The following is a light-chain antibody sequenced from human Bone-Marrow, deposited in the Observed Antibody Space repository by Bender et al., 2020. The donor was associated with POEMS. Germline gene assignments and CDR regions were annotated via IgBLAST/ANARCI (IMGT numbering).Light chain of an antibody. CDR1: SRDVGAYNS. J-gene: IGLJ2*01. V-gene: IGLV2-8*01. CDR3: SSYAGSPSYVV. CDR2: EVN. Sequence: QSALTQPASVSGSPGQSITISCTGTSRDVGAYNSVSWYQQHPGKAPKLLIYEVNKRPSGVPDRFSGSKSGNTASLTVSELQAEDEALYYCSSYAGSPSYVVFGGGTKLTVL.